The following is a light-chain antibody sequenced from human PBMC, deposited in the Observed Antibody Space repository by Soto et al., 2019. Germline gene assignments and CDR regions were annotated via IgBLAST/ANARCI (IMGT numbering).Light chain of an antibody. V-gene: IGLV1-40*01. J-gene: IGLJ2*01. CDR2: GNS. CDR1: SSNIGAGYD. Sequence: QSVLTQPPSVSGAPWQRVTISCTGSSSNIGAGYDVHWYQQLPGTAPKLLIYGNSNRPSGVPDRFSGSKSGTSASLAITGLQAEDEADYYCQSYDSSLSGVVFGGGTQLTVL. CDR3: QSYDSSLSGVV.